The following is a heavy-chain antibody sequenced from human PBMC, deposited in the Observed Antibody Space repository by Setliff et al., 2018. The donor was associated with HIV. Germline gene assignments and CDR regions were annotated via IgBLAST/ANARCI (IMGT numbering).Heavy chain of an antibody. CDR3: ATDCAVVGGTGSLDS. Sequence: LRLSCAASGLTFSSYWMSWVRQAPGKGLEWMANIKEDGSEKNYMDSVKGRFTISRDNAKNSLYLQMNSLRVEDTAVYYCATDCAVVGGTGSLDSWGQGTLVTVSS. V-gene: IGHV3-7*03. D-gene: IGHD1-26*01. CDR2: IKEDGSEK. J-gene: IGHJ4*02. CDR1: GLTFSSYW.